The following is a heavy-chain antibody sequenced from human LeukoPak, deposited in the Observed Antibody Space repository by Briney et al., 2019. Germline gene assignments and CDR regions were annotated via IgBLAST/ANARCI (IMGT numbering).Heavy chain of an antibody. CDR1: GYTFTGYY. D-gene: IGHD3-10*01. J-gene: IGHJ4*02. CDR2: INPNSGGT. CDR3: ARLRFGERSSDY. Sequence: VASVKVSCKASGYTFTGYYMHWVRQAPGQGLEWMGWINPNSGGTSYAQKFQGRVTMTRDTSISTAYMELSRLRSDDTAVYYCARLRFGERSSDYWGQGTLVTVSS. V-gene: IGHV1-2*02.